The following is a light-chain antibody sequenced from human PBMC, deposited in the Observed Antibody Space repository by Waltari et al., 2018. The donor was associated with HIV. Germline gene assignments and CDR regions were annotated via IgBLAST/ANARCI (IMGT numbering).Light chain of an antibody. CDR3: MQALHTPIT. CDR1: KTLLHKNGKNY. Sequence: DVLLTQSPASLAATPGESAAISCKSHKTLLHKNGKNYLDWYVKKSGQTPQLLMYMSSNLAAGVPVRFSGSGSGTDFTLKISRVEAEDVGLYYCMQALHTPITFGQGTRLEI. CDR2: MSS. J-gene: IGKJ5*01. V-gene: IGKV2-28*01.